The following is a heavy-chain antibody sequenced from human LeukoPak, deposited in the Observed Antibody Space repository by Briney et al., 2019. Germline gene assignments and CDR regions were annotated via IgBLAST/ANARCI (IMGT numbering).Heavy chain of an antibody. Sequence: GGSLRLSCAASGFTFSTHAMSWVRQAPGKGLEWVSSLSGDGSTTYHADSVKGRFTISRDNSRSTLYLQVNSLSAEDTAVYYCARGTSLGRPGTYYFDYWGQEALVTVSS. D-gene: IGHD1/OR15-1a*01. V-gene: IGHV3-23*01. CDR1: GFTFSTHA. CDR2: LSGDGSTT. J-gene: IGHJ4*02. CDR3: ARGTSLGRPGTYYFDY.